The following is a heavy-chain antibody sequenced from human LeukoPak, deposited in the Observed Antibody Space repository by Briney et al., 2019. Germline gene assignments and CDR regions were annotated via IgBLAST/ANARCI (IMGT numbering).Heavy chain of an antibody. D-gene: IGHD6-19*01. CDR3: ATRENSSGGYHY. J-gene: IGHJ4*02. CDR1: GGSISSYY. CDR2: IYYSGST. V-gene: IGHV4-59*08. Sequence: SETLSLTCTVSGGSISSYYWSWIRQPPGKGLEWIGSIYYSGSTNYNPSLKSRVTISVDTSKNQFSLKLSSVTAADTAVYYCATRENSSGGYHYWGQGTLVTVSS.